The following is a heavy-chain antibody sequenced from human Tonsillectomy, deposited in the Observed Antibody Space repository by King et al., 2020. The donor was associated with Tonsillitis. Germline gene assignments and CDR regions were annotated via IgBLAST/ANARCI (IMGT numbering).Heavy chain of an antibody. Sequence: VQLVESGGGVVQPGRSLRLSCAASGFTFSSYTMHWVRQAPGKGLEWGAVISYDGSNKYYADSMKGRFTNSRDNSKNHLYLQMNSLRADDTAVYYCSRDPYSSGWLTVGYFDYWGQGTLVTVSS. D-gene: IGHD6-19*01. J-gene: IGHJ4*02. CDR1: GFTFSSYT. V-gene: IGHV3-30-3*01. CDR3: SRDPYSSGWLTVGYFDY. CDR2: ISYDGSNK.